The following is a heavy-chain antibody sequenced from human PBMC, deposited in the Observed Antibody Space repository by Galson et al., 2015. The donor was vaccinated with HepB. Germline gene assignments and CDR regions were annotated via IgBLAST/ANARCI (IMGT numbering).Heavy chain of an antibody. D-gene: IGHD6-13*01. Sequence: SVKVSCKASGYTFTSYYMHWVRQAPGQGLEWMGIINPSGGSTSYAQKFQGRVTMTRDTSTSTVYMELSSLRSEDTAVYYCARQTVRYSSSWGWFDPWGQGTLVTVSS. CDR3: ARQTVRYSSSWGWFDP. V-gene: IGHV1-46*01. CDR1: GYTFTSYY. J-gene: IGHJ5*02. CDR2: INPSGGST.